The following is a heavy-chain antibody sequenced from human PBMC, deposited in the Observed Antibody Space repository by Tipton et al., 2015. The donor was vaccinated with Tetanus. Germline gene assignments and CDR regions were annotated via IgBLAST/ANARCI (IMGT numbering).Heavy chain of an antibody. Sequence: TLSLTCSVSGDSISSGGHYWGWIRQHPGKGLEWIGNIHYSGSTYYNPSLKGRVTISGDTSKNLFSLTSVTASDTAVYYCARPEASGRARGFDIWGQGTKVTVSP. CDR1: GDSISSGGHY. D-gene: IGHD3-10*01. CDR3: ARPEASGRARGFDI. CDR2: IHYSGST. J-gene: IGHJ3*02. V-gene: IGHV4-39*02.